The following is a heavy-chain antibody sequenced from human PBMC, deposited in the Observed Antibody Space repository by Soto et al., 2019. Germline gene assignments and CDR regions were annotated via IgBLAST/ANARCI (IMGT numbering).Heavy chain of an antibody. Sequence: QAVGSLRLSCAASGFTFSSYGMHWVRQAPGKGLEWVAVISYDGSNKYYADSVKGRFTISRDNSKNTLYLQMNSLRAEDTAVYYCAKEASGVLEWLAPNYFDYWGQGTLVTVSS. D-gene: IGHD3-3*01. V-gene: IGHV3-30*18. CDR1: GFTFSSYG. CDR3: AKEASGVLEWLAPNYFDY. J-gene: IGHJ4*02. CDR2: ISYDGSNK.